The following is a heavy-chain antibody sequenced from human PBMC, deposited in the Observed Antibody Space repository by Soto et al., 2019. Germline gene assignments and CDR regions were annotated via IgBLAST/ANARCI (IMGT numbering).Heavy chain of an antibody. Sequence: QVQLQQWGAGLLKPSETLSLTCAVYGGSFSGYYWSWIRQPPGKGLEWIGEINHSGSTNYNPSLKSRVTTSVDTSKNQFSLKLSSVTAADTAVYYGARRRRPTTVTPFDYWGLGTLVTVSS. CDR2: INHSGST. J-gene: IGHJ4*02. D-gene: IGHD4-17*01. CDR3: ARRRRPTTVTPFDY. CDR1: GGSFSGYY. V-gene: IGHV4-34*01.